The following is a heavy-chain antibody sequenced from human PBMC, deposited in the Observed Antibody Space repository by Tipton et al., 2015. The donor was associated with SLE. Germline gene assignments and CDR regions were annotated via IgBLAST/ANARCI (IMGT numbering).Heavy chain of an antibody. V-gene: IGHV4-39*07. CDR2: TYYIGST. CDR1: GGSISSSSYY. D-gene: IGHD6-13*01. J-gene: IGHJ2*01. CDR3: ASRGAAAAPGWYFDL. Sequence: TLSLTCTVSGGSISSSSYYWGWIRQPPGKGLEWIGTTYYIGSTYYNPSLESRVTISVDTSKNQFSLKLSSVTAADTAVYYCASRGAAAAPGWYFDLWGRGTLVTVSS.